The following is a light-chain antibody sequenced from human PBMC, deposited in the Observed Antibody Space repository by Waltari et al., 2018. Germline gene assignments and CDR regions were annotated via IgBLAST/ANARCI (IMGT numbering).Light chain of an antibody. V-gene: IGKV1-9*01. CDR1: QDISNY. CDR3: QQPYFYPRT. J-gene: IGKJ1*01. CDR2: AAS. Sequence: DIQLTQCPSFLSASVGDRVTITCRASQDISNYLAWYQQKPGNAPQFLIYAASTLQSGVPGRFSGSGSGTEFTLTISSLQPEDFATYYCQQPYFYPRTFGQGTKVDIK.